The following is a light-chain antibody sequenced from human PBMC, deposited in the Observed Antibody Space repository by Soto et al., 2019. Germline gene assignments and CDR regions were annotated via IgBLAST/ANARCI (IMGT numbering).Light chain of an antibody. CDR2: DAS. J-gene: IGKJ1*01. Sequence: EIVLTQSPATLSLSPGEGATVSCRASQSVSSYLAWYQQKPGQAPRLLIFDASSRATGIPDRFRGSGSGTDFSLTICRLEPEDLAVYYCQQYGFSPPWTFGQGTKVEI. V-gene: IGKV3-20*01. CDR3: QQYGFSPPWT. CDR1: QSVSSY.